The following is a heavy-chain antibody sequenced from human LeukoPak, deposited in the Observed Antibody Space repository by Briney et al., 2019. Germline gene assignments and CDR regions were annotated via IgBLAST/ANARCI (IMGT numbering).Heavy chain of an antibody. CDR2: IHYSGSA. Sequence: SETLSLTCTVSGGSINMKTYTWGWIRQPPGKGLEWIGCIHYSGSAYYNPSLKSRVTISVGTSKSQFSLKLNSVTAADTAVYYCARLPTGYPNWFDPWGQGTLVSVSS. CDR1: GGSINMKTYT. V-gene: IGHV4-39*01. J-gene: IGHJ5*02. CDR3: ARLPTGYPNWFDP. D-gene: IGHD4-17*01.